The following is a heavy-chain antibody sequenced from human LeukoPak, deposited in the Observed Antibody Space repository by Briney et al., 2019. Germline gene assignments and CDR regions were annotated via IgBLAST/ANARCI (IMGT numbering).Heavy chain of an antibody. J-gene: IGHJ3*02. CDR1: GGSISNGDYY. CDR3: ARDALLNREPAGAFDI. CDR2: IYYSGIT. D-gene: IGHD3-10*01. Sequence: PSETLSLTCTVSGGSISNGDYYWSWIRQPPGRGLEWIGYIYYSGITYYNPSLKSRATISIDTSRNQFSLKLSSVTAADTAVYYCARDALLNREPAGAFDIWGQGTMVTVSS. V-gene: IGHV4-30-4*01.